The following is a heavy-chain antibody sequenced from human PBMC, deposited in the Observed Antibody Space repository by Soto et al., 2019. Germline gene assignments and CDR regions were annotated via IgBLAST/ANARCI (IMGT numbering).Heavy chain of an antibody. J-gene: IGHJ4*02. Sequence: ASVKVSCKASGFTFTSSAVQWVRQARGQRLEWIGWIVVGSGNTNYAQKFQERVTITRDMSTSTAYMELSSLRSEDTAVYYCAAEGPSTVTNFDYWGQGTLVTVSS. CDR1: GFTFTSSA. V-gene: IGHV1-58*01. CDR3: AAEGPSTVTNFDY. D-gene: IGHD4-17*01. CDR2: IVVGSGNT.